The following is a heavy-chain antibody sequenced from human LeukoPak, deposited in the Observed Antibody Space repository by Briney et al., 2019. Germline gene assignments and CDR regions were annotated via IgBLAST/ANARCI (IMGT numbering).Heavy chain of an antibody. Sequence: PSETLSLTCHVSGYSISSAYYWAWIRQPPGKGLEWIGNIHYSGSTYYNASLNSRITMSIDTSKNRFSLRLSSVTAADTAVFFCARLPERSDLLPSYANSFDWWGQGTLVTVSS. CDR2: IHYSGST. J-gene: IGHJ4*02. CDR3: ARLPERSDLLPSYANSFDW. CDR1: GYSISSAYY. V-gene: IGHV4-38-2*01. D-gene: IGHD3-9*01.